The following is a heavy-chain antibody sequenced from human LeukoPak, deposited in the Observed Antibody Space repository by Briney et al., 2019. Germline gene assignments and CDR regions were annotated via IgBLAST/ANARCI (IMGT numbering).Heavy chain of an antibody. V-gene: IGHV4-61*01. D-gene: IGHD4-17*01. CDR3: ASDYGDWGTYFQH. J-gene: IGHJ1*01. Sequence: SESLSLTCTVSGASVSSGRYYWSWIRHPPGKGLEWIGYIYYSGSTNYNPSLKSRVTISVDTSKNQFSLKLSSVTAADTAVYYCASDYGDWGTYFQHWGQGTLVTVSS. CDR2: IYYSGST. CDR1: GASVSSGRYY.